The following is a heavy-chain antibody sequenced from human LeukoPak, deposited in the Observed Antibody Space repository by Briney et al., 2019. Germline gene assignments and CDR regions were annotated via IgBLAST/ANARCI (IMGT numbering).Heavy chain of an antibody. V-gene: IGHV3-48*01. CDR1: GFTFSSYS. Sequence: GGSLRLSCAASGFTFSSYSMNWVRQAPGKGLEWVSYISSSSSTIYYADSVKGRFTISRDNAKNSLYLQMNSLRAEDTAVYYCARSQDSSGYYYYYYMDVWGKGTTVTVSS. CDR3: ARSQDSSGYYYYYYMDV. CDR2: ISSSSSTI. J-gene: IGHJ6*03. D-gene: IGHD6-19*01.